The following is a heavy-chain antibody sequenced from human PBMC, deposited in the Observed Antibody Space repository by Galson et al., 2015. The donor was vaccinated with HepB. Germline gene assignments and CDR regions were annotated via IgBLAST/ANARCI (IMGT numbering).Heavy chain of an antibody. CDR2: ISAYNGNT. J-gene: IGHJ6*02. V-gene: IGHV1-18*01. D-gene: IGHD6-13*01. CDR1: GYTFTSYG. CDR3: ARDRAQQLEADYYYYYGMDV. Sequence: SVKVSCKASGYTFTSYGISRVRQAPGQGLEWMGWISAYNGNTNYAQKLQGRVTMTTDTSTSTAYMELRSLRSDDTAVYYCARDRAQQLEADYYYYYGMDVWGQGTTVTVSS.